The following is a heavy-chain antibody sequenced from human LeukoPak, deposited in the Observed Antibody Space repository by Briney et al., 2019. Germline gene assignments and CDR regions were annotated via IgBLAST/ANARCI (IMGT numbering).Heavy chain of an antibody. D-gene: IGHD4-23*01. Sequence: GGSLRLSCAASGFTFSDYYMSWIRQAPGKGLEWVSYISSSGSTIYYADSVKGRVTISTDNAQNSLYLQLNSLRAESTAVYHCARDGRTTVVTWANDYWGQGTLVTVSS. V-gene: IGHV3-11*04. J-gene: IGHJ4*02. CDR2: ISSSGSTI. CDR1: GFTFSDYY. CDR3: ARDGRTTVVTWANDY.